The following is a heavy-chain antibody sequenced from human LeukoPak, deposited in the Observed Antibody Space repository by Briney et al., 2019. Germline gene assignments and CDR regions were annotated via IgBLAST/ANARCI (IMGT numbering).Heavy chain of an antibody. CDR1: GYTFTYRY. D-gene: IGHD3-22*01. J-gene: IGHJ4*02. Sequence: KVSCKASGYTFTYRYLHWVRQAPGQALEWMGWITPFNGNTNYAQKFQDRVTITRDRSMSTAYMELSSLRSEDTAMYYCASHRANSGYSTFDYWGQGTLVTVSS. CDR2: ITPFNGNT. CDR3: ASHRANSGYSTFDY. V-gene: IGHV1-45*02.